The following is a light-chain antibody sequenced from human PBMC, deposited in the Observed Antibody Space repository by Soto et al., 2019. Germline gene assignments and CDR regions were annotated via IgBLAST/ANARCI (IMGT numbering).Light chain of an antibody. J-gene: IGKJ1*01. CDR2: GAS. CDR3: QQYGSSPGT. Sequence: EIVLTQSPGTLSLSPGERATLSCRASQSVSSSYLAWYQQKPGQAPRLLIYGASSRATGIPDRFSGSGSGKTFLLTIRRRDQEDLADYYCQQYGSSPGTLGQGTKVETK. V-gene: IGKV3-20*01. CDR1: QSVSSSY.